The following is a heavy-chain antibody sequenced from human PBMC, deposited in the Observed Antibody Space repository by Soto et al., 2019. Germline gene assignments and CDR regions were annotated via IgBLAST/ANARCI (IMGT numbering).Heavy chain of an antibody. Sequence: SETLSLTCTVSGGSISGYYWSWIRQPPGKGLEWIGYIFYSGTTNYNPSLKSRVTISVDTSKNQFSLKLGSVTAADTAVYYCARRSPFGYNWNHEDYWGQGTLVTVSS. CDR1: GGSISGYY. CDR3: ARRSPFGYNWNHEDY. D-gene: IGHD1-20*01. J-gene: IGHJ4*02. CDR2: IFYSGTT. V-gene: IGHV4-59*08.